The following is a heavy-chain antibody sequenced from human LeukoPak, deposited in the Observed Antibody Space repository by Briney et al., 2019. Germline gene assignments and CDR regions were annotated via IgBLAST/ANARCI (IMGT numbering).Heavy chain of an antibody. Sequence: GASVKVSCKAPGYTFTSYGISWVRQAPGQGLEWMGWISAYNGNTNYAQKLQGRVTMTTDTSTSTAYMELRSLRSNDTAVYYCARDPSGWNPFDYWGQGTLVTVSS. CDR2: ISAYNGNT. CDR3: ARDPSGWNPFDY. D-gene: IGHD6-19*01. CDR1: GYTFTSYG. V-gene: IGHV1-18*01. J-gene: IGHJ4*02.